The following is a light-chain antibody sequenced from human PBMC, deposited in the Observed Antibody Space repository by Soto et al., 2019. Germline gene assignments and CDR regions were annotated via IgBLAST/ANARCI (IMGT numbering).Light chain of an antibody. J-gene: IGKJ1*01. CDR2: AAS. Sequence: QMTQSPSSLSASVGGRVIITCRASKSISSYLNWYQQKTGKIPKLLIYAASRLQSGVPSRFSGSGSGTDFTLTISSLQPEDFATYYCQQSYSTPTFGQGSKVDI. CDR1: KSISSY. V-gene: IGKV1-39*01. CDR3: QQSYSTPT.